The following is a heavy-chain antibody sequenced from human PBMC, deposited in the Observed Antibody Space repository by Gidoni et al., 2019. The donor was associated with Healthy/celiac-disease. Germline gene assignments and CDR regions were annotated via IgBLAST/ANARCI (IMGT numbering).Heavy chain of an antibody. J-gene: IGHJ6*02. V-gene: IGHV1-69*04. D-gene: IGHD6-19*01. CDR1: GGTFSSYA. CDR2: IIPILGIA. Sequence: QVQLVQSGAEVKKPGFSVKVSCKASGGTFSSYAISWVRQAPAQGLAWMGRIIPILGIANYAQKFQGRVTITADKSTSTAYMELSSLRSEDTAVYYCARASPEMAENYYYYYCGMDVWGQGTTVTVSS. CDR3: ARASPEMAENYYYYYCGMDV.